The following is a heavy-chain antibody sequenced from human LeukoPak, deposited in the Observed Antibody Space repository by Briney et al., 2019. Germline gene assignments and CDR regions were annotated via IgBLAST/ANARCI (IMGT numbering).Heavy chain of an antibody. V-gene: IGHV3-23*01. CDR2: ISGSGGST. J-gene: IGHJ4*02. CDR3: AKEYYGSGSYYTRVFDY. CDR1: GFTFSSYA. Sequence: GGSLRLSCAASGFTFSSYAMSWVRQAPGKGLEWVSAISGSGGSTYYADSVKGRFTISRDNSKNTLYLQMNSLRAEDTAVYYCAKEYYGSGSYYTRVFDYWGQGTLVTVSS. D-gene: IGHD3-10*01.